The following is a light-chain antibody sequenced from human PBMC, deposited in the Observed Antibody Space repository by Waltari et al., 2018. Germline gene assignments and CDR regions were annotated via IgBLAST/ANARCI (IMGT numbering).Light chain of an antibody. CDR3: MQALQTPLT. Sequence: IVMTPSLLSLAVSLGATDGIACRFSQSLLHSNGYNSLDWYLQKPGQSPQLLIYLGSNRASGVPDRFSGSGSGTDFTLKISRVEAEDVGVYYCMQALQTPLTFGGGTKVEIK. V-gene: IGKV2-28*01. CDR1: QSLLHSNGYNS. J-gene: IGKJ4*01. CDR2: LGS.